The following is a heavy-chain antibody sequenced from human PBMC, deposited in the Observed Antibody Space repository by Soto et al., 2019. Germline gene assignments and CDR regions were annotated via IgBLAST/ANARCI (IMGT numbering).Heavy chain of an antibody. D-gene: IGHD2-21*02. CDR1: GYTFTSYA. Sequence: QVQLVQSGAEEKKPGASVKVSCKASGYTFTSYAMHWVRQAPGQRLEGMGWINAGNGNTKYSQKFQGRVTITRDTSASTAYRELSSLRSEDTAVYYCARAWVVVTAPDYWGQGTLVTVSS. V-gene: IGHV1-3*05. CDR3: ARAWVVVTAPDY. J-gene: IGHJ4*02. CDR2: INAGNGNT.